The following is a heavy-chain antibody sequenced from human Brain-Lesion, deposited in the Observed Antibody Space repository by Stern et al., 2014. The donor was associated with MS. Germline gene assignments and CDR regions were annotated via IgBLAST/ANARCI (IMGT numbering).Heavy chain of an antibody. V-gene: IGHV1-2*02. D-gene: IGHD3-3*01. CDR2: VNSNTGGA. CDR3: ARDQRGITIFGVVTDYYYLGMDV. CDR1: GYIFTGYY. J-gene: IGHJ6*02. Sequence: VQLVESGAEVKKPGASVKVSCKTSGYIFTGYYIHWVRQAPGQGLEWMEWVNSNTGGAKYAQKFQGRVTMSRDTSISTAYVELSSLTSDDTAVYYCARDQRGITIFGVVTDYYYLGMDVWGQGTTVTVSS.